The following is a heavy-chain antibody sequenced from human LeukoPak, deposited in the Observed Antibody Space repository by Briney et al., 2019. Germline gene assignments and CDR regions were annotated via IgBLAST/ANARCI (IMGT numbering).Heavy chain of an antibody. J-gene: IGHJ4*02. CDR1: GGSISSRRDY. CDR3: ARQSGSSSGLDY. D-gene: IGHD6-6*01. CDR2: IYYSGST. V-gene: IGHV4-39*01. Sequence: PSETLSLTCTVSGGSISSRRDYWGWVRQPPGKGLEWIASIYYSGSTYYNPSLKSRVTTSVDTFKNQVSLKMSSVTAADTAVYYCARQSGSSSGLDYWGQGTLVTVSS.